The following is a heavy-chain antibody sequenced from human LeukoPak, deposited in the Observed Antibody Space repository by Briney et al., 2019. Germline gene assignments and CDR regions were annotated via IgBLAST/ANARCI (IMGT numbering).Heavy chain of an antibody. V-gene: IGHV1-46*01. J-gene: IGHJ4*02. CDR3: ARDVRAGYVYYFDY. CDR1: GYTFTNYY. CDR2: INPNGGAT. Sequence: ASVNVSCKASGYTFTNYYIHWVRQAPGQGLEWMGIINPNGGATNYAQKFQDRVTMTRDTSTTTVYMELSSLRSEDTAVYYCARDVRAGYVYYFDYWGQGTLVTVSS. D-gene: IGHD5-12*01.